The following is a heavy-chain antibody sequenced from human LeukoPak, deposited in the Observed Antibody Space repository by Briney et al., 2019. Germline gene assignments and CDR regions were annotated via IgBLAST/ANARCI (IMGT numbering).Heavy chain of an antibody. V-gene: IGHV4-59*08. J-gene: IGHJ4*02. D-gene: IGHD3-9*01. CDR1: GASITSYY. Sequence: SETLSLTCAVSGASITSYYWTWIRQPPGKGLEWIGYIYHTGNIKYNPSLNSRVTISVDTSKNQFSLKLNSVTAADPTVYYCARHPSIFRPIRDFDWFRASPPDYWGQGTLVTVSS. CDR2: IYHTGNI. CDR3: ARHPSIFRPIRDFDWFRASPPDY.